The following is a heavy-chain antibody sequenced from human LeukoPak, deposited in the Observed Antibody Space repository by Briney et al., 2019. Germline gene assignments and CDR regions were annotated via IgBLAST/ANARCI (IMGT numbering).Heavy chain of an antibody. CDR1: GFTFSSYW. V-gene: IGHV3-7*01. J-gene: IGHJ4*02. CDR2: IKQGGSEK. CDR3: ARADYDYVWGSYRQYDY. D-gene: IGHD3-16*02. Sequence: GGSLRLSCAASGFTFSSYWMSWVRQAPGKGLEWVANIKQGGSEKYYVDSVKGRFTISRDNAKNSLYLQINSLRAEDTAVYYCARADYDYVWGSYRQYDYWGQGTLVTVSS.